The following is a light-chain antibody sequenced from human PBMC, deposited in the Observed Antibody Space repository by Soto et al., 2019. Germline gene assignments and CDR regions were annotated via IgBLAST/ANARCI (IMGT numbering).Light chain of an antibody. Sequence: ESMLTQSPGTLSLSPGERATLSCRASQSVSTRYLAWYQQKPGQAPRLLIYGASIRAAGIPDRFSGSGSGTDFTLTIGRLEPEDFAVYYCRQCGRSPLAFTFGQGTTLEI. CDR3: RQCGRSPLAFT. J-gene: IGKJ2*01. V-gene: IGKV3-20*01. CDR2: GAS. CDR1: QSVSTRY.